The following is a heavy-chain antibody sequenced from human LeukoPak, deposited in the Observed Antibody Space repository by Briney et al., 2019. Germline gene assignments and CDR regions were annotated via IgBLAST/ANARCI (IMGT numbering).Heavy chain of an antibody. V-gene: IGHV3-48*01. D-gene: IGHD2/OR15-2a*01. CDR3: ARGLSCLLSGWHFDV. CDR2: VSGPSYTT. Sequence: PGGSLRLSCVASGFTFTDFHMNWVRQAPGKGLEWLSYVSGPSYTTYYADSVRGRFTISRDNAKNSVYLQINSLRAGDTAVYYCARGLSCLLSGWHFDVWGRGTLVTVSS. J-gene: IGHJ2*01. CDR1: GFTFTDFH.